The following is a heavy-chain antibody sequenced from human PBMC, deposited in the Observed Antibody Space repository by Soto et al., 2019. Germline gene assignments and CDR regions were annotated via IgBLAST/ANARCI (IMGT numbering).Heavy chain of an antibody. Sequence: SETLSLTCTVSGGSISGDYWSWIRQPPGKGLEWIGYIYYSGSTNYNPSLKSRVTISIDTSKNQFSLKLRSVTGADTAVYYCARVTTVTSFDSWGQGTLVTVSS. D-gene: IGHD4-4*01. V-gene: IGHV4-59*01. J-gene: IGHJ4*02. CDR1: GGSISGDY. CDR2: IYYSGST. CDR3: ARVTTVTSFDS.